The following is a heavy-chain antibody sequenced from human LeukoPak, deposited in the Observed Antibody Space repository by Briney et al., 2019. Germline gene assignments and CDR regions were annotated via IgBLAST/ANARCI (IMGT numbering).Heavy chain of an antibody. V-gene: IGHV4-34*01. CDR1: GGSLTDYY. J-gene: IGHJ2*01. CDR3: AREDWYFDL. CDR2: INHSGST. Sequence: LETLSLTCAVYGGSLTDYYWAWIRQPPGKGLEWIGEINHSGSTNYSPSLKSRVTISLDTSKNQFFLKLNSVTAADTAVYYCAREDWYFDLWGRGTLVTVSS.